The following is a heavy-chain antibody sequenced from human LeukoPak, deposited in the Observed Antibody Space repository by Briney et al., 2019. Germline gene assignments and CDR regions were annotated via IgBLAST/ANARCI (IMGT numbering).Heavy chain of an antibody. D-gene: IGHD4-17*01. J-gene: IGHJ4*02. V-gene: IGHV3-21*01. Sequence: GGSLRLSCAASGFTFSSYSMNWVRQAPGKGLEWVSSISSSSSYIYYADSVKGRFTISRDNAKNSLYLQMNSLRAEDTAVYYCARNEGLNTVTIPFDYWGQGTLVTVSS. CDR1: GFTFSSYS. CDR3: ARNEGLNTVTIPFDY. CDR2: ISSSSSYI.